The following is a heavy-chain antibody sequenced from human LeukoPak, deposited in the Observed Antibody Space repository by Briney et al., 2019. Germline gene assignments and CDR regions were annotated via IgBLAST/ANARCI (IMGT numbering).Heavy chain of an antibody. D-gene: IGHD1-7*01. CDR3: AKDLPPGTVGFGY. J-gene: IGHJ4*02. CDR2: ISSSGGST. CDR1: GFTFNTSA. V-gene: IGHV3-23*01. Sequence: GGSLRLSCAASGFTFNTSAMSRVRQAPGKGLEWVSAISSSGGSTYYADSVRGRFTISRDNSKNTLFLLMNSLRAEDTAVYSCAKDLPPGTVGFGYWGQGTLVTVSS.